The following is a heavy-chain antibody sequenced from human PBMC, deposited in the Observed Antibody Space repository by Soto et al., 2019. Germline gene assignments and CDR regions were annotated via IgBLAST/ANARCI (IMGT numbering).Heavy chain of an antibody. J-gene: IGHJ6*02. V-gene: IGHV3-30-3*01. CDR3: ARGGSGWYKDGMDV. Sequence: QVQLVESGGGVVQPGRSLRLSCAASGFTFSSYAMHWVRQAPGKGLEWVAVISYDGSNKYYADSVKGRFTISRDNSKNTLYLQMNSLRAEDTAVYYCARGGSGWYKDGMDVGGQGPTVTVSS. CDR1: GFTFSSYA. CDR2: ISYDGSNK. D-gene: IGHD6-19*01.